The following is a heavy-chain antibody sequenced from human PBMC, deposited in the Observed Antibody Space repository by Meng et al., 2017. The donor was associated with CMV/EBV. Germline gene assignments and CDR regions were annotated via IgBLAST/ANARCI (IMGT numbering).Heavy chain of an antibody. Sequence: ASGYTVTGYYMHWVRQAPGQGLEWMGWINPNSGGTNYAQKFQGRVTMTRDTSISTAYMELSRLRSDDTAVYYCARGMKQQLVDFDYWGQGTLVTVSS. V-gene: IGHV1-2*02. CDR1: GYTVTGYY. CDR3: ARGMKQQLVDFDY. J-gene: IGHJ4*02. CDR2: INPNSGGT. D-gene: IGHD6-13*01.